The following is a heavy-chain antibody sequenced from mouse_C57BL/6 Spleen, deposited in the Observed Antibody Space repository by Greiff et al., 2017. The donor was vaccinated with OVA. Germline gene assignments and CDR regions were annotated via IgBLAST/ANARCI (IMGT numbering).Heavy chain of an antibody. J-gene: IGHJ1*03. Sequence: VQLQQPGAELVKPGASVKLSCKASGYTFTSYWMQWVKQRPGQGLEWIGEIDPSDSYTNYNQKFKGKATLTVDTSSSTAYMQLSSLTSEDSAVYYCARPGSSRDWYFDVWGTGTTVTVSS. CDR2: IDPSDSYT. CDR3: ARPGSSRDWYFDV. V-gene: IGHV1-50*01. CDR1: GYTFTSYW. D-gene: IGHD1-1*01.